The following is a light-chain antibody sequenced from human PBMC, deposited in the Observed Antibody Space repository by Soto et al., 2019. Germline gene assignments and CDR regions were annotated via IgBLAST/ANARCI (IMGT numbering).Light chain of an antibody. Sequence: EIVMTQSPATLSVSQGERATLSCRASESVSSNLAWYQQKPGQAPRLLIYGASTRATGIPARFSGSGSGTVFTLTISSLQSEDFAVYYCQQYNKWPLTFGGGTKVEIK. CDR3: QQYNKWPLT. CDR2: GAS. CDR1: ESVSSN. J-gene: IGKJ4*01. V-gene: IGKV3-15*01.